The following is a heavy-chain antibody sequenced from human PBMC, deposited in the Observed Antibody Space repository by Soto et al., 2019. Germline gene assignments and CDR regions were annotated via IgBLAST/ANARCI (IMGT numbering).Heavy chain of an antibody. CDR3: ARRVGSGWVNFDY. CDR1: GYIYTSYY. V-gene: IGHV1-46*03. D-gene: IGHD6-19*01. CDR2: INPSGGTT. J-gene: IGHJ4*02. Sequence: SVNVSCEASGYIYTSYYMHRVRQAPGQGLEWMGIINPSGGTTNYAQKFQGRVTMTRDTSTNTVYMELSSLRSEDTAVYYCARRVGSGWVNFDYWGQGTLVTVSS.